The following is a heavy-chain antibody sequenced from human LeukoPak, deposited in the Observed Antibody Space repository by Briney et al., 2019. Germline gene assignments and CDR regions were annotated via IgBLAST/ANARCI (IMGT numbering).Heavy chain of an antibody. D-gene: IGHD3-22*01. CDR3: TKDGWPYYYDSSGTDYYLDY. V-gene: IGHV3-43*02. Sequence: GGPLRLSCGPSGFTFDDYAMHWVRQARGKGLEWLSLICGDCGSTYYVDSVKDRFTITRKNSKNSLYLQMTRLRTKDTALYYCTKDGWPYYYDSSGTDYYLDYWGKGTLVTVSS. J-gene: IGHJ4*01. CDR1: GFTFDDYA. CDR2: ICGDCGST.